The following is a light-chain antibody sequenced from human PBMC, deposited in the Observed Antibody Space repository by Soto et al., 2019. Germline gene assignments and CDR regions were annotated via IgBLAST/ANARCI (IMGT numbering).Light chain of an antibody. CDR3: QQLNSHPRT. J-gene: IGKJ2*01. V-gene: IGKV1-9*01. CDR2: GAS. Sequence: DIQLTQSPFFLSASVGDRVTISCRASQAIYSYLAWYQQKPGKAPKLLIFGASKLQSGVPSRFSGSGSGTEFTLTIISLQPEDFATYYCQQLNSHPRTFGQGTKLEIK. CDR1: QAIYSY.